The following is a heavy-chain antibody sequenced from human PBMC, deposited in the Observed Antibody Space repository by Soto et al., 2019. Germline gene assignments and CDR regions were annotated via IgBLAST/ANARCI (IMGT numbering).Heavy chain of an antibody. J-gene: IGHJ4*02. CDR3: AHRHRNNTIFGVVTYFDY. D-gene: IGHD3-3*01. V-gene: IGHV2-5*02. CDR2: IYWDDDK. Sequence: SGPTLVKPTQTLTLTCTFSGFSLSTSGVGVGWIRQPPGKALEWLALIYWDDDKRYSPSLKSRLTITKDTSKNQVVLTMTNMDPVDTATYYCAHRHRNNTIFGVVTYFDYWGQGTLVTVSS. CDR1: GFSLSTSGVG.